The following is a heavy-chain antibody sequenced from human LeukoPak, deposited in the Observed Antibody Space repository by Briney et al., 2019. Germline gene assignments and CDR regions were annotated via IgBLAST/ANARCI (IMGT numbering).Heavy chain of an antibody. Sequence: ASVKVSCKASGYIFTSYDINWVRQATGQGLEWMGWMNPNSGNTGYAQKFQGRVTITRNTSISTAYMELSSLRSEDTAVYYCARGRQLVYYYYYMDVWGKGTTVTVSS. CDR3: ARGRQLVYYYYYMDV. V-gene: IGHV1-8*03. J-gene: IGHJ6*03. CDR2: MNPNSGNT. D-gene: IGHD6-6*01. CDR1: GYIFTSYD.